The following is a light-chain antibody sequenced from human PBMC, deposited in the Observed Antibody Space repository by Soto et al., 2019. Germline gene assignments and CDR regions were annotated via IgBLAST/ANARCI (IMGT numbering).Light chain of an antibody. Sequence: EIVLTQSPGTLSLSPGERATLSCRASQSVSSSYSAWYQQKPGQAPMLLIYGASSRATGIPDRFSGSGSGTDFTSTISRLEPEDFAVYYCQQYDSSPLTFGGGTKVEIK. CDR1: QSVSSSY. CDR2: GAS. CDR3: QQYDSSPLT. V-gene: IGKV3-20*01. J-gene: IGKJ4*01.